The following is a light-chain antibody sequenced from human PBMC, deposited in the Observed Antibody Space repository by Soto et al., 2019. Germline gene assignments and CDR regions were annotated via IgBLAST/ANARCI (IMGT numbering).Light chain of an antibody. Sequence: VIWMPQYPSLLSASTGDRVTISCRMSQGISSYLAWYQQKPGKAPKLLIYKASGLESGVPSRFSGSGSGTEFTLTISSLQPDDFATYYCQQYNSYGITFGQGTRLEI. J-gene: IGKJ5*01. CDR1: QGISSY. CDR3: QQYNSYGIT. CDR2: KAS. V-gene: IGKV1D-8*03.